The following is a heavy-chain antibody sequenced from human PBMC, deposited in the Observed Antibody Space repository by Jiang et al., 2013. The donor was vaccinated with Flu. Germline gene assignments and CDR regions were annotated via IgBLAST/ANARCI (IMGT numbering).Heavy chain of an antibody. CDR1: GGSFSGYY. D-gene: IGHD4-17*01. V-gene: IGHV4-34*01. Sequence: LLKPSETLSLTCAVYGGSFSGYYWSWIRQPPGKGLEWIGEINHSGSTNYNPSLKSRVTISVDTSKNQFSLKLSSVTAADTAVYYCARGPYGDYVNYYYGMDVWGQGTTVTVSS. CDR3: ARGPYGDYVNYYYGMDV. CDR2: INHSGST. J-gene: IGHJ6*02.